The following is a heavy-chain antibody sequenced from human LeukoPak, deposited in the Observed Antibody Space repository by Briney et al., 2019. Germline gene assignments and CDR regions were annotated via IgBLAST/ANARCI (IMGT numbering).Heavy chain of an antibody. J-gene: IGHJ4*02. D-gene: IGHD3-10*01. Sequence: ASVKVSCKASGFTFTSSAVQWVRQARGQRLEWIGWIVVGSGKTNYAQKFQERVTITRDMSTSTAYMELSSLRSEDTAVYYCAAVRNYYYGSGSYYNGEYYFDYWGQGTLVTVSS. CDR2: IVVGSGKT. CDR3: AAVRNYYYGSGSYYNGEYYFDY. CDR1: GFTFTSSA. V-gene: IGHV1-58*01.